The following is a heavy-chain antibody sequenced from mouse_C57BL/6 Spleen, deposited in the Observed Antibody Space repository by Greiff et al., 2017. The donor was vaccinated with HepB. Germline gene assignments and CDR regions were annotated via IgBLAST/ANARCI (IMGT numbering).Heavy chain of an antibody. CDR1: GFTFSDAW. V-gene: IGHV6-6*01. J-gene: IGHJ3*01. Sequence: EVQLQESGGGLVQPGGSMKLSCAASGFTFSDAWMDWVRQSPEKGLEWVAEIRNKANNHATYYAESVKGRFTISRDDSKSSLYLQMNSLRAEDTGIYYCTRPYSNYGAYWGQGTLVTVSA. CDR2: IRNKANNHAT. D-gene: IGHD2-5*01. CDR3: TRPYSNYGAY.